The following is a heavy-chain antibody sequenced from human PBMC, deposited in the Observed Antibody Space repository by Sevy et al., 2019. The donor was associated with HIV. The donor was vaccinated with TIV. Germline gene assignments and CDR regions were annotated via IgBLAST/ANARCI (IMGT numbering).Heavy chain of an antibody. CDR3: ARDDGNYYFHY. V-gene: IGHV3-7*01. J-gene: IGHJ4*02. CDR2: IKQDAGKK. CDR1: GFTFSKYW. Sequence: GGSLRLSCAASGFTFSKYWMDWVRQAPGKGLEWVANIKQDAGKKYYVDSVKGRFTISRDNAKNSLYLQMNSLRAEDTAVYFCARDDGNYYFHYWGQGTLVTVSS. D-gene: IGHD1-7*01.